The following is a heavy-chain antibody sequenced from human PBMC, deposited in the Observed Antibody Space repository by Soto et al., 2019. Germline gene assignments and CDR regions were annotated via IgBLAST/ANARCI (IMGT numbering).Heavy chain of an antibody. J-gene: IGHJ4*02. CDR2: IYYSGST. V-gene: IGHV4-30-4*02. D-gene: IGHD2-21*01. Sequence: SETLSLTCTVSGDSISSGDYYWSWIRQPPGKGLEWIGLIYYSGSTHYNPSLKSRLIISVNTSKNQFSLKLTSVNAADTAVYYCTRGGDAYKNGHWGQGTLVTVSS. CDR1: GDSISSGDYY. CDR3: TRGGDAYKNGH.